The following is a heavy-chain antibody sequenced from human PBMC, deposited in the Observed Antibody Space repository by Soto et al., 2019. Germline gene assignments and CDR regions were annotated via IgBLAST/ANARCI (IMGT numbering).Heavy chain of an antibody. CDR1: GFTFSSYA. CDR3: ATGGAARTYFEY. J-gene: IGHJ4*02. D-gene: IGHD6-6*01. CDR2: LGTSGRDT. V-gene: IGHV3-23*01. Sequence: EVPLLESGGGLVQPGGSLRLSCAASGFTFSSYAMSWVRQAVGKELEWVSTLGTSGRDTWYADSVKGRFTISRDNSWDPLYPQMNSLRSEDTAVYYCATGGAARTYFEYWGQGAMVTVSS.